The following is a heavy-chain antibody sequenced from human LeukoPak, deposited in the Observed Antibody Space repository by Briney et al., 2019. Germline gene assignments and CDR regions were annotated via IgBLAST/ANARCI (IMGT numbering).Heavy chain of an antibody. CDR2: IYSGGST. J-gene: IGHJ3*02. V-gene: IGHV3-66*01. D-gene: IGHD1-26*01. CDR1: GFTFSSYA. CDR3: ARDLGASAFDI. Sequence: GGSLRLSCAASGFTFSSYAMHWVRQAPGKGLEWVSVIYSGGSTYYADSVKGRFTISRDNSKNTLYLQMNSLRAEDTAVYYCARDLGASAFDIWGQGTMVTVSS.